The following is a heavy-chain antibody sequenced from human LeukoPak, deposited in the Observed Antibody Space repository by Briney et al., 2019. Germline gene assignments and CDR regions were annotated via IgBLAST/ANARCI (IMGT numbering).Heavy chain of an antibody. Sequence: SETLSLTCTVSGGSISSSSYYWGWILQPPGKGLEWIGNIYYGGSTYYNPSLKSRVTMSVDTSKNQFSLKLNSVTAADTAVYFCARRHYDVLTDHFDFRGQGTLVTV. CDR2: IYYGGST. CDR3: ARRHYDVLTDHFDF. J-gene: IGHJ4*02. V-gene: IGHV4-39*01. D-gene: IGHD3-9*01. CDR1: GGSISSSSYY.